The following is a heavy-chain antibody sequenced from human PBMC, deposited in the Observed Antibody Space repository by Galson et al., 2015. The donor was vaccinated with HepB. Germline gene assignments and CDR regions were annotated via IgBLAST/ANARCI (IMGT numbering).Heavy chain of an antibody. CDR1: GYKFTSYY. V-gene: IGHV1-46*01. CDR2: INPSGGST. D-gene: IGHD3-10*01. CDR3: ARGVLLWDGPDY. Sequence: SVKVSCKASGYKFTSYYMHWVRQAPGQGLEWMGIINPSGGSTDYAQKFRGRLTMTRDTSTSTVFMELGSLRSEDTAVYHCARGVLLWDGPDYWGQGTLVTVSS. J-gene: IGHJ4*02.